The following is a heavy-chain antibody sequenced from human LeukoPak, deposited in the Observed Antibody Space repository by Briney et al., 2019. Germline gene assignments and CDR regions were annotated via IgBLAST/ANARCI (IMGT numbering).Heavy chain of an antibody. CDR3: ARETGIVGATTVDY. CDR2: IIPIFGTA. Sequence: SVKISCKASGGTFSSYAISWVRQAPGQGLEWMGGIIPIFGTANYAQKFQGRVTITADESTSTAYMELSSLRSEDTAVYYCARETGIVGATTVDYWGQGTLVTVSS. CDR1: GGTFSSYA. V-gene: IGHV1-69*01. J-gene: IGHJ4*02. D-gene: IGHD1-26*01.